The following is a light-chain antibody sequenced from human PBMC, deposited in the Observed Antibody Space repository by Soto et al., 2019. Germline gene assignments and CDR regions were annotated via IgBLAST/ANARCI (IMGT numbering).Light chain of an antibody. CDR2: RAY. J-gene: IGKJ1*01. CDR3: QQYDRASWT. CDR1: QSISSW. Sequence: DIQMTQSPSTLSASVGDRVIITCRASQSISSWLAWYQQKPGKAPDLLIYRAYTLKTGIPSRFSGSGSGTEVPLTISSLQPDDFATYYLQQYDRASWTFGPGTKVEIK. V-gene: IGKV1-5*03.